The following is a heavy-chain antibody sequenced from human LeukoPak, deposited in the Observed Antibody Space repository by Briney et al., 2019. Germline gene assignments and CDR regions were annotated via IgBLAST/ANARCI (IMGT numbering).Heavy chain of an antibody. CDR3: AREDRRGVPAAFLFDY. D-gene: IGHD2-2*01. J-gene: IGHJ4*02. V-gene: IGHV4-39*02. Sequence: PSETLSLTCTVSGGSISSYYWGWIRQPPGKGLEWIGSIYYSGSTYYNPSLKSRVTISVDTSKNQFSLKLSSVTAADTAVYYCAREDRRGVPAAFLFDYWGQGTLVTVSS. CDR2: IYYSGST. CDR1: GGSISSYY.